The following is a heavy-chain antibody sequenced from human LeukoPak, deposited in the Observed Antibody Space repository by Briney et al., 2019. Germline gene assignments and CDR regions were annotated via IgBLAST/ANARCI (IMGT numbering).Heavy chain of an antibody. Sequence: KASETLSLTCTVSGGSISGYYWSWIRQPPGKGLEWIGYIYYSGSTNYNPSLKSRVTISVDTSKNQFSLKLSSVTAADTAVYYCARLLYSGYETFDYWGQGTLVTVSS. V-gene: IGHV4-59*01. D-gene: IGHD5-12*01. CDR3: ARLLYSGYETFDY. CDR2: IYYSGST. CDR1: GGSISGYY. J-gene: IGHJ4*02.